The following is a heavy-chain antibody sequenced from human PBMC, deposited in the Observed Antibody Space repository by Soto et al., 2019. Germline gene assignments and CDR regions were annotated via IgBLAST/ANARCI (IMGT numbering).Heavy chain of an antibody. CDR2: INHSGST. CDR3: ARPAPNSEFGRGYSWFWFNP. J-gene: IGHJ5*02. Sequence: SETLSLTCAVYGGSFSGYYWSWIRQPPGKGLEWIGEINHSGSTNYNPSLKSRVTISVDTSKNQFSLKLSSVTAADTAVYYCARPAPNSEFGRGYSWFWFNPWGQGTLVTV. V-gene: IGHV4-34*01. CDR1: GGSFSGYY. D-gene: IGHD3-16*01.